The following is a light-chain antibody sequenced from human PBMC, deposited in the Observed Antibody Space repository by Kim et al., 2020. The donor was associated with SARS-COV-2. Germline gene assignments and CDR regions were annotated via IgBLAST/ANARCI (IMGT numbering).Light chain of an antibody. CDR1: QGIGTN. V-gene: IGKV1-8*01. Sequence: AIRMTQSPSSLAATTGDSVTMTCRASQGIGTNLAWFQQQPGKAPSLLIYAASTLQSGVPSRFSGSGSGRDFTLTISSLQSEDFGTYYCQQDFDYPITFGQGTRLEIK. CDR3: QQDFDYPIT. CDR2: AAS. J-gene: IGKJ5*01.